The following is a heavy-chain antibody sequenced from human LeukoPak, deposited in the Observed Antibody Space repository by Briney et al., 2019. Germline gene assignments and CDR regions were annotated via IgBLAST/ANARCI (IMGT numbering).Heavy chain of an antibody. D-gene: IGHD5-24*01. Sequence: AASVKVSCKASGGTFSSYAISWVRQAPGQGLEWMGGIIPIFCTANYAQKFQGRVTITTDESTSTAYMELSSLRSEDTAVYYCASRDGYNLSDAFDIWGQGTMVTVSS. CDR2: IIPIFCTA. CDR1: GGTFSSYA. CDR3: ASRDGYNLSDAFDI. J-gene: IGHJ3*02. V-gene: IGHV1-69*05.